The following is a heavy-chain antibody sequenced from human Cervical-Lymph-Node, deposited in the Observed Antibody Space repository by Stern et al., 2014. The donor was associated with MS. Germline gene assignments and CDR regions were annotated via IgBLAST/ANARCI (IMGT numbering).Heavy chain of an antibody. CDR3: ASPLYCVGVSCTDY. CDR2: VYSRGSA. CDR1: GGSISSGSSP. V-gene: IGHV4-61*02. Sequence: QVQLVESGPGLVKPSQPLSLTCTVSGGSISSGSSPWSWIRQPAGQGLEWIGRVYSRGSAHYNPSLQGRVTISDDTSNNQISLKMTSVTAADTAVYYCASPLYCVGVSCTDYWGQGTLVTVSS. D-gene: IGHD2-21*01. J-gene: IGHJ4*02.